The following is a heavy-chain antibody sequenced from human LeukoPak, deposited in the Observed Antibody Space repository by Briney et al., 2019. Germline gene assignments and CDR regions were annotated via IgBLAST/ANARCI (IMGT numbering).Heavy chain of an antibody. CDR1: GFIFSRYA. CDR2: ISGSGEST. Sequence: TGGSLRLSCEGSGFIFSRYAMTWVRQAPGKGLQWVSSISGSGESTYYADSMKGRFTISRDNSKNTLSLQMNSLRAEDTAVYFCAKGWEFRVVIPAAVSWGQGTLVTVSS. CDR3: AKGWEFRVVIPAAVS. V-gene: IGHV3-23*01. D-gene: IGHD3-3*01. J-gene: IGHJ5*02.